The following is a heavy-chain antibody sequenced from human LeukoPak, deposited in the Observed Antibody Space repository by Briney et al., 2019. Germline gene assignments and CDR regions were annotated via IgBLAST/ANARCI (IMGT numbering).Heavy chain of an antibody. D-gene: IGHD6-13*01. CDR2: ISWNSGSI. Sequence: GGSLRLSCAASGFTFDDYAMHWVRQAPGKGLEWVSGISWNSGSIGYADSVKGRFTISRDNAKNSLYLQMNSLRAEDTAVYYCARDGITAAGPIDYWGQGTLVTVSS. V-gene: IGHV3-9*01. CDR3: ARDGITAAGPIDY. J-gene: IGHJ4*02. CDR1: GFTFDDYA.